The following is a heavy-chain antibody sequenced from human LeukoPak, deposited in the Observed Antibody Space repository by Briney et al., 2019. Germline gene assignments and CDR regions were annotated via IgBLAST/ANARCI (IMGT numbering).Heavy chain of an antibody. CDR3: ASPYSGSYGNSRKSYYFDY. D-gene: IGHD1-26*01. Sequence: PGRSLRLSCAASGFTFSSYAMHWVRQAPGKGLEWVAVISYDGSNKYYADSVKGRFTISRDNSKNTLYLQMNSLRAEDTAVYYCASPYSGSYGNSRKSYYFDYWGQGTLVTVSS. CDR1: GFTFSSYA. J-gene: IGHJ4*02. V-gene: IGHV3-30-3*01. CDR2: ISYDGSNK.